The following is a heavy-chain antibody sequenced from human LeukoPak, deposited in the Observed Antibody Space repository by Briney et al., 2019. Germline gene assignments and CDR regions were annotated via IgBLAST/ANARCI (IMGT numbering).Heavy chain of an antibody. CDR3: ARHGMDYSSSWYSFDY. Sequence: SETLSLTCTVSGGSISSYYWSWIRQPPGKGLEWIGYIYYSGSTNYNPSLKSRITISVDTSKNQFSLKLSSVTAADTAVFYCARHGMDYSSSWYSFDYWGQGTLVTVSS. J-gene: IGHJ4*02. V-gene: IGHV4-59*08. CDR2: IYYSGST. CDR1: GGSISSYY. D-gene: IGHD6-13*01.